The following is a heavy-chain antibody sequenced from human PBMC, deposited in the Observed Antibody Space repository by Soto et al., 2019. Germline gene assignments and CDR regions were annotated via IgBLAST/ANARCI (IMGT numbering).Heavy chain of an antibody. Sequence: QVRLLQWGAGLLKPSETLSLTCAVYGGSFRVFHWSGIRQPPGKGLEWIAEINLRGNTNYNPSLKSRVTMSVDTSQNQFSLKMTSVTAADTAVYYCARTHYSMDVWDKGTTVTVSS. CDR3: ARTHYSMDV. CDR2: INLRGNT. V-gene: IGHV4-34*01. J-gene: IGHJ6*03. CDR1: GGSFRVFH.